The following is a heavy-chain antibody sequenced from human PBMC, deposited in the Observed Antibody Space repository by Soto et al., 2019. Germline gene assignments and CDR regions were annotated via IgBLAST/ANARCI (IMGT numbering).Heavy chain of an antibody. V-gene: IGHV3-23*01. CDR3: QKDLGSGVLRNWFDP. CDR2: IAGSGISS. D-gene: IGHD2-8*02. CDR1: GFTFSSYA. Sequence: GGSLRLSCAASGFTFSSYAMTWVRQAPGRGLEWVSSIAGSGISSFYAESVKGRFTISRDNSNNTLYLQMSGLRAEDTALYYWQKDLGSGVLRNWFDPWGQGTMVTVS. J-gene: IGHJ5*02.